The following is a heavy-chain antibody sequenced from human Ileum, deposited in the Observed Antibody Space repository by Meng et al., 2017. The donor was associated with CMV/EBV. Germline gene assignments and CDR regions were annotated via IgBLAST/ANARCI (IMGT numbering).Heavy chain of an antibody. CDR2: TYSGDSAT. D-gene: IGHD6-19*01. CDR3: AKGTTGWYPLDS. CDR1: GFIFSNYA. Sequence: CAASGFIFSNYAMSWVRQAPGQGLEWVSITYSGDSATYFADSVKGRFTISRDNSKNTLNLQMNSLRAEDTAVYYCAKGTTGWYPLDSWGQGTLVTVSS. J-gene: IGHJ4*02. V-gene: IGHV3-23*03.